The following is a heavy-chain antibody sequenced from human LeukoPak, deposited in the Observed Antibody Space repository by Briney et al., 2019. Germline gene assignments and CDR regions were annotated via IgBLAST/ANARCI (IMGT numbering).Heavy chain of an antibody. CDR1: GFTFSSYE. Sequence: GGSLRLSCAASGFTFSSYEMSWVRQAPGKGLEWVAYISSSGSTIYYADSVKGRFTISRDNAKTSLYLQMNSLGAEDTAVYYCARAATSGGYYYYYYMDVWGKGTTVTVSS. CDR3: ARAATSGGYYYYYYMDV. V-gene: IGHV3-48*03. CDR2: ISSSGSTI. J-gene: IGHJ6*03. D-gene: IGHD2-15*01.